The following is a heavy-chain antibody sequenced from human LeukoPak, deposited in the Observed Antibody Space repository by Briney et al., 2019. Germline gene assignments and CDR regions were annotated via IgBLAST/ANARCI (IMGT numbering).Heavy chain of an antibody. J-gene: IGHJ5*02. D-gene: IGHD5-18*01. V-gene: IGHV1-69*13. CDR2: IIPIFGTA. CDR3: ARVGIQLWFSTFDP. Sequence: ASVKVSCKASGGTFISYAISWVRQAPGQGLEWMGGIIPIFGTANYAQKFQGRVTITADESTSTAYMELSSLRYEDTAVYYCARVGIQLWFSTFDPWGQGTLVTVSS. CDR1: GGTFISYA.